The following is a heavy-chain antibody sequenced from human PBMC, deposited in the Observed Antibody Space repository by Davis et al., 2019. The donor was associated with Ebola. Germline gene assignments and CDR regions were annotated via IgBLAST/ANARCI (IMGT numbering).Heavy chain of an antibody. D-gene: IGHD3-9*01. CDR3: TRSGILSLYGMDV. J-gene: IGHJ6*02. CDR2: IRSKANSYAT. V-gene: IGHV3-73*01. Sequence: GGSLRLSCAASGFTFSGSAMHWVRQASGKGLEWVGRIRSKANSYATAYAASVKGRFTISRDDSKNTAYLQMNSLKTEDTAVYYCTRSGILSLYGMDVWGQGTTVTVSS. CDR1: GFTFSGSA.